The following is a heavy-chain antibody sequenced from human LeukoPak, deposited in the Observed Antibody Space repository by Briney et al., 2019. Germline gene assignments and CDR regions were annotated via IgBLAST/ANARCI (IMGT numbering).Heavy chain of an antibody. J-gene: IGHJ4*02. CDR2: IYPGDSDT. V-gene: IGHV5-51*01. CDR1: GYSFTSYW. CDR3: ARGVEYCSSTSCYAGYFDY. D-gene: IGHD2-2*01. Sequence: GESLKISCKGSGYSFTSYWIGWVRQMPGKGLEWMGIIYPGDSDTRYSPSFQGQVTISADTSISTAYLQWSSLKASDTAMYYCARGVEYCSSTSCYAGYFDYWGQGTLVTVSS.